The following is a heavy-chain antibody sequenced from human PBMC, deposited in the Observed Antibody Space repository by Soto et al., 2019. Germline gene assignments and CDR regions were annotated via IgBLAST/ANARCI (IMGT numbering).Heavy chain of an antibody. CDR1: GGSISRYY. Sequence: XETLCLTFTVSGGSISRYYWSWIRQPPGKGLEWIGYIYYSGSTNYNPSLKSRVTISVDTSKNQFSLKLSSVTAADTAVYYCAREGRYDSSGYYLDAFDIWGQGTMVTVSS. D-gene: IGHD3-22*01. CDR2: IYYSGST. CDR3: AREGRYDSSGYYLDAFDI. V-gene: IGHV4-59*01. J-gene: IGHJ3*02.